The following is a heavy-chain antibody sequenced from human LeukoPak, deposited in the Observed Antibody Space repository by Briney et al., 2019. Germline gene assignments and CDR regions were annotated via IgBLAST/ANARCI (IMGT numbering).Heavy chain of an antibody. CDR2: IYPGDSDT. CDR1: GYSFTSYW. CDR3: ASPGGGSGSPREGYDY. D-gene: IGHD1-26*01. V-gene: IGHV5-51*01. J-gene: IGHJ4*02. Sequence: GESLKISCKGSGYSFTSYWIGWVRQMPGKGLEWMGIIYPGDSDTRYSPSSQGQVTISADKSISTAYLQWSSLKASDTAMYYCASPGGGSGSPREGYDYWGQGTLVTVSS.